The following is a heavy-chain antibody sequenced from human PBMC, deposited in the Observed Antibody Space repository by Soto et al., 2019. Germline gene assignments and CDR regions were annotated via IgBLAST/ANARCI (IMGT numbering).Heavy chain of an antibody. CDR3: AKVAPFILGSPF. CDR2: ITGSGGVM. V-gene: IGHV3-48*03. CDR1: GFDFSGSE. D-gene: IGHD2-21*01. J-gene: IGHJ4*02. Sequence: PGGSLRLSCTASGFDFSGSEMNWFRQAPGKGLEWVAYITGSGGVMFHADSVKGRFSISRDNAKNSLFLEMSDLTADDTGAYYCAKVAPFILGSPFWGQGTLVTVSS.